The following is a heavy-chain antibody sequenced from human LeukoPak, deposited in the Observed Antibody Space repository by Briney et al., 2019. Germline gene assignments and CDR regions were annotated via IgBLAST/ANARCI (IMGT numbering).Heavy chain of an antibody. Sequence: PSETLSLTCTVSGGSISSYYWSWIRQPPGKGLEWIGYIYYSGSTNYNPSLKSRVTISVDTSKNQFSLKLSSVTAADTAVYYCARDTFGVNYYYGIDVWGQGTTVTVSS. J-gene: IGHJ6*02. CDR2: IYYSGST. CDR1: GGSISSYY. CDR3: ARDTFGVNYYYGIDV. D-gene: IGHD3-16*01. V-gene: IGHV4-59*01.